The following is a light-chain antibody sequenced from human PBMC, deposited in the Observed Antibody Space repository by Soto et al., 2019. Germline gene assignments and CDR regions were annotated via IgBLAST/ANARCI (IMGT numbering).Light chain of an antibody. Sequence: QSALTQPPSASGSPGQSVTISCTGTSSDVGGYNYVSWYQQHPGKAPKLMIYEVSKRPSGVPDRFSGSKSGNTASLTVSGLQAEDEADYYCSSYAGNNVVFGVGTKLTVL. CDR1: SSDVGGYNY. V-gene: IGLV2-8*01. CDR3: SSYAGNNVV. CDR2: EVS. J-gene: IGLJ2*01.